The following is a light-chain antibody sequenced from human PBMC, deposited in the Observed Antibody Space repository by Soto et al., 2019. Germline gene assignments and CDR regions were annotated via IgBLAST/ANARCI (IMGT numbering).Light chain of an antibody. CDR2: DVS. V-gene: IGLV2-11*01. Sequence: QSVLTQPRSVSGSPGQSVTISCTGTSSDVGAYNYVSWYQQHPAKAPNLMIYDVSKRPSGVPDRFSGSKSGNTASLTISGLQAEDEGDYYCCSYTNSAYVFGTGTNVTVL. J-gene: IGLJ1*01. CDR3: CSYTNSAYV. CDR1: SSDVGAYNY.